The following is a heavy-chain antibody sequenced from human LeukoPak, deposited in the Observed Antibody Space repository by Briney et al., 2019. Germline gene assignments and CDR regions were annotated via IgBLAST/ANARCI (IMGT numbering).Heavy chain of an antibody. CDR2: VNWNGGTT. J-gene: IGHJ6*03. Sequence: PGVSLRLSCAASGFTFGEYAMSWVRQVPGKGLEWESGVNWNGGTTAYADSVQGRFTVSRDSANNSLYLQMNSLRAEDTALYYCARSARRGTLVPAALFDTRYYFYYYMDVWGKGTTVTVSS. V-gene: IGHV3-20*04. CDR3: ARSARRGTLVPAALFDTRYYFYYYMDV. D-gene: IGHD2-2*01. CDR1: GFTFGEYA.